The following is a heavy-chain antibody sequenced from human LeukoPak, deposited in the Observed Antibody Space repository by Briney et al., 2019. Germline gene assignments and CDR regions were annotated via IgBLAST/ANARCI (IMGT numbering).Heavy chain of an antibody. J-gene: IGHJ4*02. CDR3: AKAGSDWYYFDS. V-gene: IGHV3-23*01. Sequence: PGGSLRLSCAASGFTFNTYAMTWVRQDPGKGLEWVSDISESGGSTYYEDSVQGRFTISIDNSKNTLYLQMNSLRVEDTAIYYCAKAGSDWYYFDSWGQGTLVTVSS. CDR1: GFTFNTYA. D-gene: IGHD6-19*01. CDR2: ISESGGST.